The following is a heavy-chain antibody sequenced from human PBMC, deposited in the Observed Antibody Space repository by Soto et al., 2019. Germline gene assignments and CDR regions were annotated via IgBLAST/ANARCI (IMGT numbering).Heavy chain of an antibody. CDR1: GFTFSSYE. V-gene: IGHV3-48*03. D-gene: IGHD2-21*01. J-gene: IGHJ5*01. CDR2: ISSSGSTI. Sequence: GALRLSCAASGFTFSSYEMNWVRQAPGKGLEWVSYISSSGSTIYYADSVKGRFTISRDNAKNSLYLQMNSLRAEDTAVYYCERVSSGTYCGGECYPKGWFDSWGQGTLVTV. CDR3: ERVSSGTYCGGECYPKGWFDS.